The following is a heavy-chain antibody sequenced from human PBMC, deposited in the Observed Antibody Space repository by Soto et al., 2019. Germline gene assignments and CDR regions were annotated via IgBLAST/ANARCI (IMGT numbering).Heavy chain of an antibody. CDR2: INPVGGTT. CDR3: ARDPRGSSFGYLDL. J-gene: IGHJ2*01. Sequence: QVQLVQSGVEVKKPGASVKVSCKASGYTFTSYFIHWVRQAPGQGLDWMGVINPVGGTTNSAQKFQGRVTMTRDTSTSTVYMELSSLASEDTAVYYCARDPRGSSFGYLDLWGRGTLVTVSS. V-gene: IGHV1-46*01. CDR1: GYTFTSYF. D-gene: IGHD3-10*01.